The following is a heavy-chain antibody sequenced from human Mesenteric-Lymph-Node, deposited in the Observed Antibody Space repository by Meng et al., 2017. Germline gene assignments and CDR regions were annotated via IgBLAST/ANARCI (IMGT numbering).Heavy chain of an antibody. CDR3: ARWVGATTGDY. CDR1: GFTFSSYE. V-gene: IGHV3-48*03. J-gene: IGHJ4*02. CDR2: ISGTSGTI. Sequence: GESLKISCAASGFTFSSYEMNWVRQAPGKGLEFVSYISGTSGTIYYADSVRGRFTISRDNAKSSLYLQMNSLRAEDTAVYYCARWVGATTGDYWGQGTLVTVSS. D-gene: IGHD1-26*01.